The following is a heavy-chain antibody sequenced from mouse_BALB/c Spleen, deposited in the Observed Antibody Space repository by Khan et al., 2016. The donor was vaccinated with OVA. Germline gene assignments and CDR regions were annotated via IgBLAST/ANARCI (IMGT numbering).Heavy chain of an antibody. V-gene: IGHV1S41*01. D-gene: IGHD1-1*01. J-gene: IGHJ4*01. CDR1: GYTFTSYW. CDR3: ATSNYYGRGLYAMDY. Sequence: DLVKPGASVKLSCKASGYTFTSYWINWIKQRPGQGLEWIGHIAPGSGSSYYSEMFKGKATLTVDTSSSTVSIQLSSLSSEDSAVYFYATSNYYGRGLYAMDYWGQGASVTVSS. CDR2: IAPGSGSS.